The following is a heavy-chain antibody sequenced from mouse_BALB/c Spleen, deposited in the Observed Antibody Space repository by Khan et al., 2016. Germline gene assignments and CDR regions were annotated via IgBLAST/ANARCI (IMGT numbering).Heavy chain of an antibody. CDR2: IRNKANGYTT. V-gene: IGHV7-3*02. Sequence: EVELVESGGGLVQPGGSLRLSCATSGFTFTDYYMSWVRQPPGKALEWLGFIRNKANGYTTEYSASVKGRFTISRDNSQSILYHQMNTLRAEDCATYYCARDGGNLYFDVWGAGTTVTVSS. CDR1: GFTFTDYY. D-gene: IGHD2-1*01. CDR3: ARDGGNLYFDV. J-gene: IGHJ1*01.